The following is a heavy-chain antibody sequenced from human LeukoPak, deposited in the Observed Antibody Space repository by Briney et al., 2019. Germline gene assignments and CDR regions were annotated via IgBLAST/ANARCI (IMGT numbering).Heavy chain of an antibody. CDR2: ISYDGSNK. CDR3: AKGGASHTPTLLWDAFDI. Sequence: PGGSLRLSCAASGFTFSSYGMHWVRQAPGKGLEWVAVISYDGSNKYYADSVKGRFTISRDNSKNTLYLQMNSLRAEDTAVYYCAKGGASHTPTLLWDAFDIWGQGTMVTVSS. CDR1: GFTFSSYG. D-gene: IGHD2-21*01. J-gene: IGHJ3*02. V-gene: IGHV3-30*18.